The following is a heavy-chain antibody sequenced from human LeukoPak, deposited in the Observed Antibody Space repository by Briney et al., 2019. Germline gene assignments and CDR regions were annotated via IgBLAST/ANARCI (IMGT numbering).Heavy chain of an antibody. CDR3: ARTRWAVAHYYYYGMDV. CDR1: GYTFTGYY. J-gene: IGHJ6*02. Sequence: GASVKVSCKASGYTFTGYYVHWVRQAPGQGLEWMGRINPNSGDTNYAQKFQGRVTMTRDTSASTAYMELSSLRSEDTAVYYCARTRWAVAHYYYYGMDVWGQGTTVTVSS. V-gene: IGHV1-2*06. CDR2: INPNSGDT. D-gene: IGHD2-15*01.